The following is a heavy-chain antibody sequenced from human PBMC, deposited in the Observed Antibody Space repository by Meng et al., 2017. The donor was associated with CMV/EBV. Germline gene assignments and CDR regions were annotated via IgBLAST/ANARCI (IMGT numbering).Heavy chain of an antibody. CDR3: AREFIVGSGFDY. CDR2: IYFGGNT. CDR1: GGSISSYY. D-gene: IGHD1-26*01. J-gene: IGHJ4*02. V-gene: IGHV4-59*12. Sequence: SETLSLTCTVSGGSISSYYWSWIRQPPGKGLEWIGSIYFGGNTYYNPSLKSRVTISIDTSKNQFSLRLSSVTAADTAVYYCAREFIVGSGFDYWGQGTLVTVSS.